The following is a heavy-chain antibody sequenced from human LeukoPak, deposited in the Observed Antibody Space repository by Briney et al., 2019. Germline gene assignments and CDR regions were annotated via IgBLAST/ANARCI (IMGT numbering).Heavy chain of an antibody. CDR2: IYYSGST. V-gene: IGHV4-59*08. CDR3: ARANLGSGWYSPWYFDL. Sequence: SETLSLTCTVSGGSISSYYWSWIRQPPGKGLEWIGYIYYSGSTNYNPSLKSRVTISVDTSKNQFSLKLSSVTAADTVVYYCARANLGSGWYSPWYFDLWGRGTLVTVSS. D-gene: IGHD6-19*01. CDR1: GGSISSYY. J-gene: IGHJ2*01.